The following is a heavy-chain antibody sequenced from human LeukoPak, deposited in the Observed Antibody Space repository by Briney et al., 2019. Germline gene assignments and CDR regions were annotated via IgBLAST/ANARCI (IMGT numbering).Heavy chain of an antibody. Sequence: ASVTVSFKASGYTFTSYGISWVRQAPGEGIEWMGWISADNGNTNYPQKLQGRVTMTTDTSTSTAYMELRSLRSDDTAVYYCARGGGRITMVVVVIPGYYFDYWGQGTLVTVSS. D-gene: IGHD3-22*01. V-gene: IGHV1-18*01. J-gene: IGHJ4*02. CDR2: ISADNGNT. CDR3: ARGGGRITMVVVVIPGYYFDY. CDR1: GYTFTSYG.